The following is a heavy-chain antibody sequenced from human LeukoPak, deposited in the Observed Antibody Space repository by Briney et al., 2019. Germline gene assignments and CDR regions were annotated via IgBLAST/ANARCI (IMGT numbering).Heavy chain of an antibody. D-gene: IGHD5-12*01. J-gene: IGHJ6*03. V-gene: IGHV4-39*01. CDR2: IYYSGST. CDR3: ASGSSGFDYGLYFFYYMDV. Sequence: KPSETLSLTCTVSGGSISSSSYYWGWIRQPPGKGLEWIGSIYYSGSTYNNPSLKSRVTMSVDTSKNQFSLKLSSVTAADTAIYYCASGSSGFDYGLYFFYYMDVWGKGTTVTVFS. CDR1: GGSISSSSYY.